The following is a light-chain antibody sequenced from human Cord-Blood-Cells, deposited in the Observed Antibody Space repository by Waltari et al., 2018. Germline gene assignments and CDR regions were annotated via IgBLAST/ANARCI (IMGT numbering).Light chain of an antibody. CDR2: WAS. V-gene: IGKV4-1*01. J-gene: IGKJ2*03. CDR1: QSVLYSSNNKNY. CDR3: QQYYSTPYS. Sequence: DIVMTQSPDSLAVSLGERATINCKSSQSVLYSSNNKNYLAWYQQKPGQPPKLLTYWASPRESGVPDRFSGSGSGTDFTLTISSLQAEDVAVYYCQQYYSTPYSFGQGTKLEIK.